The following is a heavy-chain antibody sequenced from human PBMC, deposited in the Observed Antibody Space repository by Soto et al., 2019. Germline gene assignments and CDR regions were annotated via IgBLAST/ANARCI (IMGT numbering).Heavy chain of an antibody. Sequence: QVQLVQSGAEVKKPGSSVKVSCKASGGRLSNYGISWVRQVPGQGLEWMGAIIPVFGTPNYAQTFQARATITADESTTAVYMEVRSLTSEDPAVYYCPRVEVTKTVVTTYYAMDVWGQGTRVTVSS. V-gene: IGHV1-69*12. CDR2: IIPVFGTP. J-gene: IGHJ6*02. D-gene: IGHD4-17*01. CDR3: PRVEVTKTVVTTYYAMDV. CDR1: GGRLSNYG.